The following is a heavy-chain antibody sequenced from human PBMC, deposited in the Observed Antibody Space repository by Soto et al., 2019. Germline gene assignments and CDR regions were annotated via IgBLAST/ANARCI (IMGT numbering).Heavy chain of an antibody. V-gene: IGHV3-33*01. D-gene: IGHD1-26*01. CDR1: GFTLSSYG. CDR2: IWYDGSNK. CDR3: ARDFTVGAIYSGTYYYAMDV. J-gene: IGHJ6*01. Sequence: ESGGGVAQPGRSLRLSCVASGFTLSSYGVHWVRQAPGKGLEWVAVIWYDGSNKKYADSVKGRFTISRDDSKNTVHLQMDSLRAEDTAVYSCARDFTVGAIYSGTYYYAMDVWGQGTTVIVSS.